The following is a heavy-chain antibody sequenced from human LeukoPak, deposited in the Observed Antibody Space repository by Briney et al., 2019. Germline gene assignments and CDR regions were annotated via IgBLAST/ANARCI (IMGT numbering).Heavy chain of an antibody. CDR1: GFTFSSYG. D-gene: IGHD5-12*01. CDR2: ISPDGTDE. V-gene: IGHV3-30*18. Sequence: PGKSLRLSCAASGFTFSSYGMHWVRQAPGEGLEWVAVISPDGTDEYYSDSLKGRFTISRDNSKNTLDLQMNRLRAEDTAVYYCAKDLLPTEDVDIVTTINDWGQGTLVTVSS. CDR3: AKDLLPTEDVDIVTTIND. J-gene: IGHJ4*02.